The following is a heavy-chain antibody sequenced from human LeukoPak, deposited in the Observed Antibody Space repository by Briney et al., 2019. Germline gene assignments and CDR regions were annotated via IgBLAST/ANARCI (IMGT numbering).Heavy chain of an antibody. Sequence: ASVKVSCKTSGYTFTGYYIHWVRQASGQGLEWVAWINPNSGGTKYSQQFQGRVTLTRDTSISTAYMELSRLTSGDTAVYYCARGHSDIWYSLGHWGQGTLVTVSA. V-gene: IGHV1-2*02. CDR2: INPNSGGT. J-gene: IGHJ4*02. CDR1: GYTFTGYY. CDR3: ARGHSDIWYSLGH. D-gene: IGHD1-26*01.